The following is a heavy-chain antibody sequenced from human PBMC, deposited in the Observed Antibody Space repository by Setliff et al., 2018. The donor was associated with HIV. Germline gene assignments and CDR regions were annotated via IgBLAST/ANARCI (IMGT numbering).Heavy chain of an antibody. Sequence: SETLSLTCTVSGGSISSSSYYWGWIRQPPGKGLEWIGSIYYSGSTYYNPSLKSRVTISIDTSKNQFSLKLSSVTAADTAVYYCARGLDSWSSHVFDMWGQGTMVTVSS. J-gene: IGHJ3*02. CDR1: GGSISSSSYY. CDR3: ARGLDSWSSHVFDM. D-gene: IGHD6-6*01. V-gene: IGHV4-39*07. CDR2: IYYSGST.